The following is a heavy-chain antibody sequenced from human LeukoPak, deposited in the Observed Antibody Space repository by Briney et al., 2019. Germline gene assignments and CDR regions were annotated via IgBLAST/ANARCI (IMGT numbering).Heavy chain of an antibody. D-gene: IGHD3-22*01. J-gene: IGHJ4*02. CDR3: ARLRRNNDNSGYYYYYDY. Sequence: PGGSLRLSCAVSGLTFSSYSFNWVRQAPGKGLEWVSSITPTSSYIYYADSVKGRFTISRDNAKNSLYLQMSSLRAEDTAVYYCARLRRNNDNSGYYYYYDYWGQGTLVTVSS. CDR2: ITPTSSYI. CDR1: GLTFSSYS. V-gene: IGHV3-21*01.